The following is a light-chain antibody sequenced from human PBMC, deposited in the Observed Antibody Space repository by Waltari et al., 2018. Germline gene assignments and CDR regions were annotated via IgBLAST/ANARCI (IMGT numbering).Light chain of an antibody. CDR2: GAS. CDR1: QTINSN. V-gene: IGKV3-15*01. J-gene: IGKJ2*01. Sequence: EIVLTQSPATLSVSPGERATLSCRASQTINSNLAWYQQQPGQAPRLLIYGASTRAIGIPARFSSSGSGTEFTLTITSLQSEDFAVYFCQQYHKWPPYTFGQGTKLDIK. CDR3: QQYHKWPPYT.